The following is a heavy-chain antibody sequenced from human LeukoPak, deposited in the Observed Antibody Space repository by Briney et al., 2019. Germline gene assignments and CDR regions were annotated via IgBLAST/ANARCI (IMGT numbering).Heavy chain of an antibody. D-gene: IGHD2-15*01. CDR1: GFIFSTYD. V-gene: IGHV3-13*01. J-gene: IGHJ4*02. CDR2: VGTVGDT. CDR3: ARATLGSLDH. Sequence: GGSLRLSCAASGFIFSTYDMHWVRQAAGKGLEWVSSVGTVGDTYYSDSVKGRFPLSRDDAVNSFYLQMNNLRPEDTAVYYCARATLGSLDHWGQGALVTVSS.